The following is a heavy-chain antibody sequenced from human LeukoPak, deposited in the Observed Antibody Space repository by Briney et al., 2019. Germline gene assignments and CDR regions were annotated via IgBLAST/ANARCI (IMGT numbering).Heavy chain of an antibody. D-gene: IGHD5-12*01. CDR1: GFTFSSYG. V-gene: IGHV3-30*18. Sequence: GGSLRLSCTASGFTFSSYGMHWVRQAPGKGLEWVAVISYDGSNKYYADSVKGRFTISRDNSKNTLYLQMNSLRAEDTAVYYCAKDGRLPLQWLDDYYYYGMDVWGQGTTVTVSS. CDR3: AKDGRLPLQWLDDYYYYGMDV. CDR2: ISYDGSNK. J-gene: IGHJ6*02.